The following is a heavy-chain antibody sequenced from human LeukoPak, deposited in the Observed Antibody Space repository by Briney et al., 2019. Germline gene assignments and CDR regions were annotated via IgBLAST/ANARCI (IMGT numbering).Heavy chain of an antibody. J-gene: IGHJ4*02. CDR1: GYTFTGYY. Sequence: ASVKVSCKASGYTFTGYYMHWVRQAPGQGLEWMGWISAYNGNTNYAQKLQGRVTMTTDTSTSTAYMELRSLRSDDTAVYYCARSVGATIMCFDYWGQGTLVTVSS. D-gene: IGHD1-26*01. CDR2: ISAYNGNT. V-gene: IGHV1-18*04. CDR3: ARSVGATIMCFDY.